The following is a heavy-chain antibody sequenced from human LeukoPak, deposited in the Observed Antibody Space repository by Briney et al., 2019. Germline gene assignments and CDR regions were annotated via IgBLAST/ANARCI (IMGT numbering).Heavy chain of an antibody. V-gene: IGHV4-59*08. CDR3: ARHGTISSESYFDY. Sequence: PSETLSLTCSVSGGSVSSYYWSWIRQAPGKGLEWIGYIHNSGRTNYNPSLKSRVTGFVDTSKNQVSLRLSSVSAADTAVYYCARHGTISSESYFDYWGQGALVTVSS. CDR2: IHNSGRT. D-gene: IGHD1-14*01. CDR1: GGSVSSYY. J-gene: IGHJ4*02.